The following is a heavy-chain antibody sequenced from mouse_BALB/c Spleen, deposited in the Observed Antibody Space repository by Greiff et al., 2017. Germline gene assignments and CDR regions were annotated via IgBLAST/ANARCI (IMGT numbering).Heavy chain of an antibody. J-gene: IGHJ3*01. CDR2: IYPSDSYT. CDR1: GYTFTSYW. D-gene: IGHD2-3*01. V-gene: IGHV1-69*02. CDR3: VYDVAY. Sequence: QVQLKQPGAELVRPGASVKLSCKASGYTFTSYWINWVKQRPGQGLEWIGNIYPSDSYTNYNQKFKDKATLTVDKSSSTAYMQLSSPTSEDSAVYYCVYDVAYWGQGTLVTVSA.